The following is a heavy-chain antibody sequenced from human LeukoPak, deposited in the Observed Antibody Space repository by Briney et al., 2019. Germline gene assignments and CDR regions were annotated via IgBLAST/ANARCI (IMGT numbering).Heavy chain of an antibody. CDR2: IWYDGSNK. CDR3: ARAPPGHNAVDY. V-gene: IGHV3-33*08. J-gene: IGHJ4*02. D-gene: IGHD1-14*01. CDR1: GFTFSSYG. Sequence: PGGSLRLSCAASGFTFSSYGMHWVRQAPGKGLEWVAVIWYDGSNKYYADSVKGRFTISRDNSKNTLYLQMNSLRAEDTAVYYCARAPPGHNAVDYWGQGTLVTVSS.